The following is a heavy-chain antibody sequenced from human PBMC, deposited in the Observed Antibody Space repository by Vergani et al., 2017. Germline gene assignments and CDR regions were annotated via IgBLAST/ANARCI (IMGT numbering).Heavy chain of an antibody. Sequence: QVQLQESGPGLVKPSETLSLTCAVSGFSIDNGYYWDWIRQPPGKGLEWIGSIYRTGRTHFNPSLKSRVTISVDTSNNHFSLRLNSLTAADTAVYYCARGAAPPSGSYGGYYFDYWGQGTLVTVSS. CDR1: GFSIDNGYY. CDR2: IYRTGRT. D-gene: IGHD1-26*01. J-gene: IGHJ4*02. V-gene: IGHV4-38-2*01. CDR3: ARGAAPPSGSYGGYYFDY.